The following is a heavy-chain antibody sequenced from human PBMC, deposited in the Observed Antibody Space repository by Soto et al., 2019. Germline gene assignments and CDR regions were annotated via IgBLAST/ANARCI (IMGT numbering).Heavy chain of an antibody. CDR1: GGTFSSYA. CDR3: ARDEGELNPLYYCGMDV. CDR2: IIPIFGTA. V-gene: IGHV1-69*12. D-gene: IGHD1-26*01. J-gene: IGHJ6*02. Sequence: QVQLVQSGAEVKKPGSSVKVSCKASGGTFSSYAISWVRQAPGQGLEWMGGIIPIFGTANYAQKFQGRVTITADESTSTAYMELSSLRSEDTAVYYCARDEGELNPLYYCGMDVWGQGTTVTVSS.